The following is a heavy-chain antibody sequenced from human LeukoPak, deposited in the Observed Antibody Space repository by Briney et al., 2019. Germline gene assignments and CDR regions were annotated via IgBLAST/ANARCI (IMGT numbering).Heavy chain of an antibody. J-gene: IGHJ6*02. D-gene: IGHD3-22*01. CDR3: AKVPIYYDSSGYNYYYYGMDV. Sequence: GGSLRLSCAASGFTFSSYAMHWVRQAPGKGLEWVAVISYDGSNKYYADSVKGRFTISRDNSKNTLYLQMNSLRAEDTAVYYCAKVPIYYDSSGYNYYYYGMDVWGQGTTVTVSS. CDR2: ISYDGSNK. CDR1: GFTFSSYA. V-gene: IGHV3-30-3*01.